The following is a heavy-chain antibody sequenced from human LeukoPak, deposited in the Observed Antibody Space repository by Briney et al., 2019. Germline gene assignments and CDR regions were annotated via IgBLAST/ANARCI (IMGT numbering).Heavy chain of an antibody. CDR2: IIPIFGTA. D-gene: IGHD4-17*01. J-gene: IGHJ4*02. CDR1: GGTFSSYA. CDR3: ARGSLNDYGDYGEDY. Sequence: EASVKVSCKASGGTFSSYAISWVRQAPGQGLEWMGGIIPIFGTANYAQKFQGRVTITADESTSTAYMELSSLRSEDTAVYYCARGSLNDYGDYGEDYWGQGPLVTVSS. V-gene: IGHV1-69*13.